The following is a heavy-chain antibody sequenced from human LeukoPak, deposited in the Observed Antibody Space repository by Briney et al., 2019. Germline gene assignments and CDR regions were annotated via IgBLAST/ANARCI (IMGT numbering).Heavy chain of an antibody. Sequence: SETLSLTCAVYGGSFSGYYWSWIRQPPGKGLEWIGYIYYSGSTYYNPSLKSRVTISVDTSKNQFSLKLSSVTAADTAVYYCARVGRGIGGSGSYVDWGQGTLVTVSS. CDR1: GGSFSGYY. CDR2: IYYSGST. V-gene: IGHV4-30-4*08. D-gene: IGHD3-10*01. J-gene: IGHJ4*02. CDR3: ARVGRGIGGSGSYVD.